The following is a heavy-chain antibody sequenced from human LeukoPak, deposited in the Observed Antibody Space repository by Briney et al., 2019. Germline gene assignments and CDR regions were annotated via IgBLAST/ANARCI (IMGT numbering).Heavy chain of an antibody. CDR3: AKAGGVWGCYTYRPIDF. V-gene: IGHV3-30*18. J-gene: IGHJ4*02. Sequence: GRSLRLSCAASGCTFSSCGMHWVRQAPAPGLEWVAIISYDGSNKYYADSVKSRFTISRDNSKSTLYLQLNRLSGEDSAVYFCAKAGGVWGCYTYRPIDFRGQGTLVTVSS. D-gene: IGHD3-16*01. CDR1: GCTFSSCG. CDR2: ISYDGSNK.